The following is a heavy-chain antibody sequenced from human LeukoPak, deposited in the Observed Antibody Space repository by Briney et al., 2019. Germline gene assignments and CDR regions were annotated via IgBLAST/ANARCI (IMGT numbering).Heavy chain of an antibody. CDR1: GGSISSSSYY. Sequence: PSETLSLTCTVSGGSISSSSYYWGWIRQPPGKGLEWIGSIYYSGSTYYNPSLKSRVTISVDTSKNQFSLKLSSVTAADTAVYYCARQIVFEGTLCAFDIWGQGTMVTVSS. J-gene: IGHJ3*02. D-gene: IGHD3-16*02. V-gene: IGHV4-39*01. CDR3: ARQIVFEGTLCAFDI. CDR2: IYYSGST.